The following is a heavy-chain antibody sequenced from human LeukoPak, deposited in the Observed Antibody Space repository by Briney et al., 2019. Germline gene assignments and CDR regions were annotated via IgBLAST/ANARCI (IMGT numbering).Heavy chain of an antibody. D-gene: IGHD3-22*01. CDR1: GGTFSIYA. CDR3: ARDGANSYDSSGPRGGTFDI. Sequence: SVKVSCKASGGTFSIYAISWVRQAPGQGLEWMGGIIPLFGTANYAQKSQGRVTITADESTNTGYMELSSLRSEDTAVYYCARDGANSYDSSGPRGGTFDIWGQGTMVTVSS. V-gene: IGHV1-69*13. CDR2: IIPLFGTA. J-gene: IGHJ3*02.